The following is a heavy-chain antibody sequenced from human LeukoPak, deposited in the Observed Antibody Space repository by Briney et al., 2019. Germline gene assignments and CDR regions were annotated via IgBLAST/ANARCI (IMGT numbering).Heavy chain of an antibody. CDR1: GGSISSGGYY. D-gene: IGHD6-13*01. CDR3: ARPQGIAAAGGGAFDI. V-gene: IGHV4-30-2*01. Sequence: SETLSLTCTVSGGSISSGGYYWSWIRQHPGKGLEWIGYIYHSGSTYYNPSLKSRVTISVDRSKNQFSLKLSSVTAADTAVYYCARPQGIAAAGGGAFDIWGQGTMVTVSS. CDR2: IYHSGST. J-gene: IGHJ3*02.